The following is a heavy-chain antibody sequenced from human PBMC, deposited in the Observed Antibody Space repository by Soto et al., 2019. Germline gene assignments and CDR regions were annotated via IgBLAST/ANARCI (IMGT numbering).Heavy chain of an antibody. CDR1: GGSIRSGGYY. CDR2: IYYSGNT. CDR3: ARDRLMATAGTARHYFGLDV. Sequence: SETLSLTCTVSGGSIRSGGYYWSWVRQNPRRGLEWIGNIYYSGNTYYNPSLKSRLTISVDTSKNQFSLNLSSVTAADTAVYYCARDRLMATAGTARHYFGLDVWGQGTTVTVPS. V-gene: IGHV4-31*03. D-gene: IGHD5-18*01. J-gene: IGHJ6*02.